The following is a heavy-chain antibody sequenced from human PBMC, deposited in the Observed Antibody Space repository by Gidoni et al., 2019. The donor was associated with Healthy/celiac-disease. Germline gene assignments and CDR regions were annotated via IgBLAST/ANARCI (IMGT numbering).Heavy chain of an antibody. V-gene: IGHV1-69*04. Sequence: QVQLVQSGAEVKKPGSSVKVSCKASRGTFSSYAISWVRQAPGQGLEWMGRIIPILGIANYAQKFQGRVTITADKSTSTAYMELSSLRSEDTAVYYCAIAVAGTGGGMDVWGQGTTVTVSS. J-gene: IGHJ6*02. D-gene: IGHD6-19*01. CDR2: IIPILGIA. CDR1: RGTFSSYA. CDR3: AIAVAGTGGGMDV.